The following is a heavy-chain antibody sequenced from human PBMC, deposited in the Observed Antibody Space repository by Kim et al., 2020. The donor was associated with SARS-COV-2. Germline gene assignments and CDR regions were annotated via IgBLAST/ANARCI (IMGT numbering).Heavy chain of an antibody. CDR3: ARTYPTLIAAAGHFDY. Sequence: GGFLRLSCAASGFTFSGYEMNWVRQAPGKGLEWVSYISSSGSTIYYADSVKGRFTISRDNAKNSLYLQMNSLRAEDTAVYYCARTYPTLIAAAGHFDYWGQGTLVTVSS. D-gene: IGHD6-13*01. CDR2: ISSSGSTI. CDR1: GFTFSGYE. V-gene: IGHV3-48*03. J-gene: IGHJ4*02.